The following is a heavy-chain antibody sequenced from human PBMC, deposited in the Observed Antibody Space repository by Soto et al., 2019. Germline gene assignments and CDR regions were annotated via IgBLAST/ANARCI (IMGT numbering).Heavy chain of an antibody. CDR3: AREEFGEDIVLMDRPKLDY. V-gene: IGHV1-46*01. D-gene: IGHD2-8*01. CDR2: INPSGGST. CDR1: GYTFTSYY. Sequence: ASVKVSCKASGYTFTSYYMHWVRQAPGQGLEWMGIINPSGGSTSYAQKFQGRVTMTRDTSTSTVYMELSSLRSEDTAVYYCAREEFGEDIVLMDRPKLDYWGQGTLVTVSS. J-gene: IGHJ4*02.